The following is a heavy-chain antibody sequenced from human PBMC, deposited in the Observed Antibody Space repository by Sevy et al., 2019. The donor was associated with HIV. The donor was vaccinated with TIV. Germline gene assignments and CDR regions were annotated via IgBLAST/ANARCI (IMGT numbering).Heavy chain of an antibody. Sequence: GGSLRLSCAASGFTFSSYAMSWVRQAPGKGLEWVSAISGSGGSTYYADSVKGRFTISRDNSKNTLYQQMNSLRAEDTAVYYCAKDPPSYDFWSGPPTGMDVWGKGTTVTVSS. D-gene: IGHD3-3*01. J-gene: IGHJ6*04. V-gene: IGHV3-23*01. CDR1: GFTFSSYA. CDR3: AKDPPSYDFWSGPPTGMDV. CDR2: ISGSGGST.